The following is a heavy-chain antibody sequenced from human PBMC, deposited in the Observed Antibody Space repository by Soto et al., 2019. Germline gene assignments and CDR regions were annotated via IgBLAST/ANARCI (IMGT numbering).Heavy chain of an antibody. CDR1: GYTFISYY. V-gene: IGHV1-46*03. Sequence: QVQPVQSGAEVKKPGASVKVSCKASGYTFISYYTHWVRQAPGQGLEWMGMINPSGGTTNYAQKFQGRVTLTRDTSTSTVYMELGSLRSEDTAVYFCARSWWGTDRLMAYNWLGPWGQGTLVTVSS. J-gene: IGHJ5*02. CDR2: INPSGGTT. D-gene: IGHD2-15*01. CDR3: ARSWWGTDRLMAYNWLGP.